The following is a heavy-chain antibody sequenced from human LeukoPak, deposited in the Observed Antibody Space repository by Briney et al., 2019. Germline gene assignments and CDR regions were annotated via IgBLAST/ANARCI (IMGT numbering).Heavy chain of an antibody. CDR3: AKESREQGVTLTY. D-gene: IGHD2-21*02. CDR2: ISFDGSNK. Sequence: GGSLRLSCAASGFTFSTYGMHWVRQAPGKGLEWAAGISFDGSNKYYADSVKGRFTISRDNSKNTLFLQMNSLRAEDTAVYYCAKESREQGVTLTYWGRGSLVTVSS. J-gene: IGHJ4*02. CDR1: GFTFSTYG. V-gene: IGHV3-30*18.